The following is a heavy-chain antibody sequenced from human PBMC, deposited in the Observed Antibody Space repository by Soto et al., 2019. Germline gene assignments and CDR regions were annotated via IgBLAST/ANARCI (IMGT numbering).Heavy chain of an antibody. Sequence: PGGSLRLSCAASGFTFSSYGMHWVRQAPGKGLEWVAVISYDGSNKYYADSVKGRFTISRDNSKNTLYLQMNSLRAEDTAVYYCAKGYCDFWSGWSYYYGLDVWGQGTRVTVSS. CDR1: GFTFSSYG. D-gene: IGHD3-3*01. CDR2: ISYDGSNK. CDR3: AKGYCDFWSGWSYYYGLDV. V-gene: IGHV3-30*18. J-gene: IGHJ6*02.